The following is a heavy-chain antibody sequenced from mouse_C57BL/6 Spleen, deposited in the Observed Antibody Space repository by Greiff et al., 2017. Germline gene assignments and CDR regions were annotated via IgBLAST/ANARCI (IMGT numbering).Heavy chain of an antibody. J-gene: IGHJ4*01. CDR2: IYPGSGNT. Sequence: QVQLQQSGAELVRPGASVKLSCKASGYTFTDYYINWVKQRPGQGLEWIARIYPGSGNTYYNEKFKGKATLTAEKSSSTAYMQLSSLTSEDSAVYFCARDDSYYAMDYWGQGTSVTVSS. V-gene: IGHV1-76*01. CDR3: ARDDSYYAMDY. D-gene: IGHD2-4*01. CDR1: GYTFTDYY.